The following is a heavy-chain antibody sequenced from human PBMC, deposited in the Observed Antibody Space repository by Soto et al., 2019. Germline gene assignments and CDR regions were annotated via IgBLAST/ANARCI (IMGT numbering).Heavy chain of an antibody. D-gene: IGHD2-2*01. CDR2: IYYSGST. CDR1: GGSISSYY. V-gene: IGHV4-59*01. Sequence: SETLSLTCTVSGGSISSYYWSWIRQPPGKGLEWIGYIYYSGSTNYNPSLKSRVTISVDTSKNQFSLKLSSVTAADTAVYYCARGFPGSTTYYFDYWGQGTLVTVSS. J-gene: IGHJ4*02. CDR3: ARGFPGSTTYYFDY.